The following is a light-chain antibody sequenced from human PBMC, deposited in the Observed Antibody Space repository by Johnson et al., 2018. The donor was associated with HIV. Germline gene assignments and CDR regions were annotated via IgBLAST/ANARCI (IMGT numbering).Light chain of an antibody. CDR3: GTWDTSLSAGV. CDR1: SSNIGNNY. CDR2: DNN. V-gene: IGLV1-51*01. J-gene: IGLJ1*01. Sequence: QPVLTQPPSVSAAPGQKVTISCSGSSSNIGNNYVSWYQQLPGTAPKLLIYDNNKRPSGIPDRFPGSKSGTSATLGITGLRTGDEADYYCGTWDTSLSAGVFGPGTKVSVL.